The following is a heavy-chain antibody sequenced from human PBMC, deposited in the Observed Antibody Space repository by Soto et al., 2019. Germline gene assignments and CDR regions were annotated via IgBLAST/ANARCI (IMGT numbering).Heavy chain of an antibody. CDR1: GFTVSSIY. Sequence: EVQLVESGGGLVQPGGSLRLSCAASGFTVSSIYMSWVRQAPGKGLEWVSVIYTGDGTYYADSVKGRFTISRDNSKNTLYLQMNSLRAEDTAVYYCARGQLLAVRWGQGTLVTVSS. CDR2: IYTGDGT. V-gene: IGHV3-66*01. D-gene: IGHD3-3*02. J-gene: IGHJ4*02. CDR3: ARGQLLAVR.